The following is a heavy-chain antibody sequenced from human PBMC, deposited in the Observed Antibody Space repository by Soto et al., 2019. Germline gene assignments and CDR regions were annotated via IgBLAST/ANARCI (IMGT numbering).Heavy chain of an antibody. D-gene: IGHD6-13*01. Sequence: EVQLLESGGGLVQPGGSLRLSCAASGFTFSSYAMNWVRQAPGKGLEWVSGISGSGSSTYYADSVKGRFTISRDNSKNTLYLRMNSLRAEDTAVYYCAKEGSSSWAVVSWYFGLWGRGTLVTVSS. J-gene: IGHJ2*01. CDR3: AKEGSSSWAVVSWYFGL. CDR1: GFTFSSYA. CDR2: ISGSGSST. V-gene: IGHV3-23*01.